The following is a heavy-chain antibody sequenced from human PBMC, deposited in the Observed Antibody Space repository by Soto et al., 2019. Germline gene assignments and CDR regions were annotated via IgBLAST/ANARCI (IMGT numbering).Heavy chain of an antibody. V-gene: IGHV1-3*01. CDR1: GYTFSDYG. CDR3: ARGRRTCTEKTCYTDFDF. Sequence: QVHLVQSGAEVKTTGASVTISCKASGYTFSDYGVPWIRQAPGQRPEWLGWILCLNDRKEYSQKFQGRISLTRDTSASTAYMGLSRLRSEDTAVYYCARGRRTCTEKTCYTDFDFWGQGSLVSVSS. CDR2: ILCLNDRK. D-gene: IGHD2-2*02. J-gene: IGHJ4*02.